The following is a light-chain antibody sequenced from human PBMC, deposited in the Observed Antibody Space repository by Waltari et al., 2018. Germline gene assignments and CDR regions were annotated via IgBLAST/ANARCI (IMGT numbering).Light chain of an antibody. J-gene: IGKJ3*01. V-gene: IGKV4-1*01. CDR3: QQYYSTPPFT. Sequence: DIVMTQSPDSLAVSLGERATINCNSSQSVLYSSNNKNYLAWYQQKPGQPPKLLIYWASTRESGVPDRVSGSGSGTDFTLTISSLQAEDVAVYYCQQYYSTPPFTFGPGTKVDIK. CDR1: QSVLYSSNNKNY. CDR2: WAS.